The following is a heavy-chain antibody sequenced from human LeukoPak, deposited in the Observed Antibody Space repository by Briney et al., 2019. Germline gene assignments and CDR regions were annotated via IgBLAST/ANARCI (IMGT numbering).Heavy chain of an antibody. CDR2: ISAYNGNT. CDR1: GYTFTDFG. V-gene: IGHV1-18*01. Sequence: ASVKVSCKASGYTFTDFGVNWVRQAPGQGLEWMGWISAYNGNTNYAQKLQGRVTMTTDTSTSTAYMELRSLRSDDTAVYYCARVGIDGDYHNAHYYYGMDVWGQGTTVTVSS. D-gene: IGHD4-17*01. J-gene: IGHJ6*02. CDR3: ARVGIDGDYHNAHYYYGMDV.